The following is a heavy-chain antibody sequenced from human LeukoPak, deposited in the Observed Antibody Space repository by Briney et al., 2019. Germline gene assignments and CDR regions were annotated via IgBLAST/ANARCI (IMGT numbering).Heavy chain of an antibody. CDR2: IKHDGSEK. J-gene: IGHJ4*02. CDR3: ARVGTAEGTLEDY. Sequence: PGGYLRLSCAASGFTFSSYWMSWVRQPPGKGLEWVANIKHDGSEKYYVDSVKGRFTISRDNAKNSLYLQMNSLRGEDTAVYYCARVGTAEGTLEDYWGQGTLVTVSS. V-gene: IGHV3-7*01. CDR1: GFTFSSYW. D-gene: IGHD6-13*01.